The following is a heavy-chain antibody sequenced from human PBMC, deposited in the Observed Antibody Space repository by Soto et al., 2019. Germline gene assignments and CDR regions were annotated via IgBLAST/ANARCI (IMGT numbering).Heavy chain of an antibody. CDR1: GFTFSSYS. CDR3: ARDPLAAAGINFDY. D-gene: IGHD6-13*01. CDR2: ISSSSSYI. V-gene: IGHV3-21*01. Sequence: GGSLRLSCAASGFTFSSYSMNWVRQAPGKGLEWVSSISSSSSYIYYADSVKGRFTISRDNAKNSLYLQMNSLRAEDTAVYYCARDPLAAAGINFDYWGQGTLVTVSS. J-gene: IGHJ4*02.